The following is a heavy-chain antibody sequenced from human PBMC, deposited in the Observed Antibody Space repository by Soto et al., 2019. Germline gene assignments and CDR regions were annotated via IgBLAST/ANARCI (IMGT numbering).Heavy chain of an antibody. CDR1: GYTFTSYG. CDR2: ISAYNGNT. V-gene: IGHV1-18*01. Sequence: ASVKVSCKASGYTFTSYGISWVRQAPGQGLEWMGWISAYNGNTNYAQKLQGRVTMTTDTSTSTAYMELRSLRSDDTAVYYCARDLDDSNYAPAFDYWGQGTLVTVSS. J-gene: IGHJ4*02. CDR3: ARDLDDSNYAPAFDY. D-gene: IGHD4-4*01.